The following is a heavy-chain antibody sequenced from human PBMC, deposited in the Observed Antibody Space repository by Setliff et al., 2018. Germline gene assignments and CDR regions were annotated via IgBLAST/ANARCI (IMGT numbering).Heavy chain of an antibody. CDR2: ISSSGSTI. CDR3: ARDREVVGSTRGTYYHYYHMDV. D-gene: IGHD1-26*01. J-gene: IGHJ6*03. CDR1: GFTFSSYE. V-gene: IGHV3-48*03. Sequence: SLRLSCAASGFTFSSYEMNWVRQAPGKGLEWVSYISSSGSTIYYADSVKGRFTISRDNAKNSLYLQMNSLRAEDTAVYYCARDREVVGSTRGTYYHYYHMDVWGKGTTV.